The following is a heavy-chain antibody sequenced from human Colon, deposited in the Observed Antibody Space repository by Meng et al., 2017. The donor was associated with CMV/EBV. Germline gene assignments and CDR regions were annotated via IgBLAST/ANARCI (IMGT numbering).Heavy chain of an antibody. V-gene: IGHV1-2*02. Sequence: FPIHYIPWVRQAPGRGLEWMGWMNPNSGDTNYAQKFQDRVEMTRDTTVNTAYLDLTSLRSADTAVYYCATLSIYDSTISDFWGQGTLVTVSS. D-gene: IGHD5/OR15-5a*01. J-gene: IGHJ4*02. CDR3: ATLSIYDSTISDF. CDR1: FPIHY. CDR2: MNPNSGDT.